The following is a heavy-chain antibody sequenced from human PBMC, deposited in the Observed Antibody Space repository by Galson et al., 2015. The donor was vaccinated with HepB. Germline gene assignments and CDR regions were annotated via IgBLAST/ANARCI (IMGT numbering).Heavy chain of an antibody. D-gene: IGHD1-14*01. Sequence: TLSLTCTVSGGSISSGSYYWSWIRQPAGKGLEWIGRIYTSGSTNYNPSLKSRVTMSVDTSKNQFSLKLNSVTAADTAVYYCARESPYEPPVYDYWGQGALVTVSS. CDR3: ARESPYEPPVYDY. CDR2: IYTSGST. CDR1: GGSISSGSYY. J-gene: IGHJ4*02. V-gene: IGHV4-61*02.